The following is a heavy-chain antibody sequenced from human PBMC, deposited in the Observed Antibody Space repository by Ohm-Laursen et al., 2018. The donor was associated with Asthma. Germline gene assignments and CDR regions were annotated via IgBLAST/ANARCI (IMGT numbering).Heavy chain of an antibody. CDR3: AKDLGTVTKGYFDY. CDR2: ISSSGGST. D-gene: IGHD4-17*01. J-gene: IGHJ4*02. Sequence: SLRLSCAAPGFTFSSYAMSWVRQAPGKGLEWVSGISSSGGSTYYADNVKGRFTISRDNSKNTMYLQMNSLRAEDTAVYYCAKDLGTVTKGYFDYWGQGTLVTVSS. CDR1: GFTFSSYA. V-gene: IGHV3-23*01.